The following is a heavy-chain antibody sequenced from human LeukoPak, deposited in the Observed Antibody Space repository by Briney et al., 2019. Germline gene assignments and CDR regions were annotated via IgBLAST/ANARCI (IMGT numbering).Heavy chain of an antibody. CDR2: ISSNATTI. J-gene: IGHJ4*02. CDR3: TEDRWGKYSFDY. D-gene: IGHD7-27*01. V-gene: IGHV3-11*01. Sequence: PGGSLRLSCATSGFPFSHFYMSWIRQAPGKELESVSYISSNATTIYYADFVEGRFTISRDHAKTTLHLQMNNLRAEDTAMYSWTEDRWGKYSFDYWGQGTLVTVSA. CDR1: GFPFSHFY.